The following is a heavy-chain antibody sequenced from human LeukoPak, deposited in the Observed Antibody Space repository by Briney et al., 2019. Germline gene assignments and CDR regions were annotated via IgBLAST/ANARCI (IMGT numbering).Heavy chain of an antibody. J-gene: IGHJ6*03. CDR1: GFTFSSYA. V-gene: IGHV3-21*01. CDR2: ISSSSSYI. Sequence: PGGSLRLSCAASGFTFSSYAMSWVRQAPGKGLEWVSSISSSSSYIYYADSVKGRFTISRDNAKNSLYLQMNSLRAEDTAVYYCARDRYQLLSTVPYYMDVWGKGTTVTVSS. CDR3: ARDRYQLLSTVPYYMDV. D-gene: IGHD2-2*01.